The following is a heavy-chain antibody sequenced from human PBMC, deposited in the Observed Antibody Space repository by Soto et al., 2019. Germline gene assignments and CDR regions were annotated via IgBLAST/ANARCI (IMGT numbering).Heavy chain of an antibody. V-gene: IGHV1-18*04. CDR3: AGGGRGGGATAFTGIDY. J-gene: IGHJ4*02. Sequence: ASVKVSCKASGYTFTSYGISWVRQAPGQGLERMGWICAYNGNTNYAQKLPGRVTMTPDTSTSTAYMDLRSLSPHDTAVDYCAGGGRGGGATAFTGIDYWGQGTLVTVSS. CDR2: ICAYNGNT. CDR1: GYTFTSYG. D-gene: IGHD1-26*01.